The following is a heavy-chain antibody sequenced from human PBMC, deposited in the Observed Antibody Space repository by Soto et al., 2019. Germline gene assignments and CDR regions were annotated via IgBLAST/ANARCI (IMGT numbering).Heavy chain of an antibody. V-gene: IGHV1-18*01. CDR3: APPVGLMESKTAFDI. D-gene: IGHD2-8*01. CDR1: GYTFTSYG. Sequence: ASVKVSCKASGYTFTSYGISWVRQAPGQGLEWMGWISAYNGNTNYAQKLQGRVTMTTDTSTSTAYMELRSLRSDDTAVYYCAPPVGLMESKTAFDIWGQGTKVTFPS. J-gene: IGHJ3*02. CDR2: ISAYNGNT.